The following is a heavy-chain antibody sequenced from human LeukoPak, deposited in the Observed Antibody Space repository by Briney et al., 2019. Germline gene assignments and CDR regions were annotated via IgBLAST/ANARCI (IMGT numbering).Heavy chain of an antibody. CDR2: INHSGST. CDR1: GGSFSGYY. J-gene: IGHJ4*02. Sequence: PSETLSPTCAVYGGSFSGYYWSWIRQPPGKGLEWIGEINHSGSTNYNPSLKSRVTISVDTSKNQFSLKLSSVTAADTAVYYCARVGSYGDYGGDYWGQGTLVTVSS. D-gene: IGHD4-17*01. CDR3: ARVGSYGDYGGDY. V-gene: IGHV4-34*01.